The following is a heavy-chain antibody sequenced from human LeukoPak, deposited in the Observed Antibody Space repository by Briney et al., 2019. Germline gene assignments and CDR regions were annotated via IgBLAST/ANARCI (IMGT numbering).Heavy chain of an antibody. J-gene: IGHJ4*02. D-gene: IGHD2-2*01. V-gene: IGHV3-21*01. Sequence: GGSLRLSCAASGFTFSSYSMNWVRQAPGKGLEWVSSISSSSSYIYYADSVKGRFTISRDNSKNTLYLQMNSLRAEDTAAYYCAKSLIVVVPAAPFDYWGQGTLVTVSS. CDR1: GFTFSSYS. CDR2: ISSSSSYI. CDR3: AKSLIVVVPAAPFDY.